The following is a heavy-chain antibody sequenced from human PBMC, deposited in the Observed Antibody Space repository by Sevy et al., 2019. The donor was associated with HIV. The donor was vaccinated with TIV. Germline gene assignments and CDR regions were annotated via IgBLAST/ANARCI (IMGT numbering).Heavy chain of an antibody. CDR3: GREGALGAAADSFDY. D-gene: IGHD6-13*01. Sequence: GGSLRLSCAASGFTFSSYSMNWVRQAPGKGLEWVSSISSSSSYIYYADSVKGRFTISRDNAKNSLYQQMNSLRAEDTAVYYCGREGALGAAADSFDYWGQGTLVTVSS. CDR2: ISSSSSYI. J-gene: IGHJ4*02. CDR1: GFTFSSYS. V-gene: IGHV3-21*01.